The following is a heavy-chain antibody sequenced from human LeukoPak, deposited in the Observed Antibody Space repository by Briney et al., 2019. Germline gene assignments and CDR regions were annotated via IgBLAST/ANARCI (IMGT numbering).Heavy chain of an antibody. CDR2: IHPGDSDT. D-gene: IGHD3-10*01. J-gene: IGHJ4*02. V-gene: IGHV5-51*01. CDR1: GYTFSSYW. Sequence: GESLKVSCKSSGYTFSSYWIGWVRQMPGKGLEWMGIIHPGDSDTRYSPSFQGQVTISADKSTSTVYLQWSSLKASDSAMYYCSRRGVGSDDYWGQGTLLIVSS. CDR3: SRRGVGSDDY.